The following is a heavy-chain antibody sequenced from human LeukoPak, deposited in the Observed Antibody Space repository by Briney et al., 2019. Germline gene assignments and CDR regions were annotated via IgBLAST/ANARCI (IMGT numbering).Heavy chain of an antibody. J-gene: IGHJ4*02. CDR3: ARDQYSSRGEVVY. V-gene: IGHV3-48*01. CDR2: ISSSSSTI. Sequence: GGSLRLSCAASGFTFSSYSMNWVRQAPGKGLEWVSYISSSSSTIYYADSVKGRFTISRDNAKNSLYLQMNSLRAEDTAVYYCARDQYSSRGEVVYWGQGTLVTVSS. CDR1: GFTFSSYS. D-gene: IGHD6-19*01.